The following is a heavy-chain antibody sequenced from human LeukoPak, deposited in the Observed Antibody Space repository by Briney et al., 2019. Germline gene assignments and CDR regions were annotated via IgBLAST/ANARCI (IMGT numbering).Heavy chain of an antibody. J-gene: IGHJ4*02. Sequence: PGGSLRLSCAASGFTFSSYAMSWVRQAPGKGLEWVSAISGSGGSTYYADSVKGRFTISRDNSKNTLYLQMNSLRAEDTAVYYCAKDPSWGLAEYSSSWWDYWGQGTLVTVSS. CDR3: AKDPSWGLAEYSSSWWDY. CDR1: GFTFSSYA. V-gene: IGHV3-23*01. D-gene: IGHD6-13*01. CDR2: ISGSGGST.